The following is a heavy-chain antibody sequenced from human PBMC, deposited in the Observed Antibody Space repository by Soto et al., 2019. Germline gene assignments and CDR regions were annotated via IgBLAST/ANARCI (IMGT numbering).Heavy chain of an antibody. Sequence: ASVKVSCKASGYSFTSYAMHWVRQAPGQGLEWMGWINAGNGSTHYADSVKGRFTISRDNSKNTQYLQMSSLRADDTAVYYCVKGEYYYDSSGYYPFDYWGQGTLVTVS. CDR2: INAGNGST. J-gene: IGHJ4*02. CDR3: VKGEYYYDSSGYYPFDY. V-gene: IGHV1-3*01. CDR1: GYSFTSYA. D-gene: IGHD3-22*01.